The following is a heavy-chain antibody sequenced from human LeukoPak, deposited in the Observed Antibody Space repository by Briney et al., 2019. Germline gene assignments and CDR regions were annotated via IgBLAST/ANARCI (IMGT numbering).Heavy chain of an antibody. V-gene: IGHV4-38-2*01. J-gene: IGHJ4*02. CDR1: GYSISSGYY. CDR2: IYHSGST. D-gene: IGHD6-6*01. Sequence: SETLSLTCAVSGYSISSGYYWGWIRQPPGKGLEWIGSIYHSGSTYYNPSLKSRVTISVDTSKNQFSLKLSSVTAADTAVYYCARQGRYSSSSYWSQGTLVTVSS. CDR3: ARQGRYSSSSY.